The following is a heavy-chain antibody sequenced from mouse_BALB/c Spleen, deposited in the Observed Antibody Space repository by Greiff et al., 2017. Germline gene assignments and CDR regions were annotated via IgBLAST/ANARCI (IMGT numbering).Heavy chain of an antibody. V-gene: IGHV5-12-1*01. CDR2: ISSGGGST. J-gene: IGHJ2*01. D-gene: IGHD1-1*01. CDR3: ARHELLRYFDY. Sequence: EVMLVESGGGLVKPGGSLKLSCAASGFAFSSYDMSWVRQTPEKRLEWVAYISSGGGSTYYPDTVKGRFTISRDNAKNTLYLQMSSLKSEDTAMYYCARHELLRYFDYWGQGTTLTVSS. CDR1: GFAFSSYD.